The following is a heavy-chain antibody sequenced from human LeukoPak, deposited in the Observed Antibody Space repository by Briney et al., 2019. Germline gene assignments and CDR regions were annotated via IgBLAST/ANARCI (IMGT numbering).Heavy chain of an antibody. D-gene: IGHD1-26*01. CDR3: AKDINPSLGGGTEFDY. J-gene: IGHJ4*02. CDR2: ISWNSGSI. V-gene: IGHV3-9*01. CDR1: GFTFDDYA. Sequence: PGGSLRLSCAASGFTFDDYAMHWVRQAPGKGLEWVSGISWNSGSIGYADSVKGRFTISRDNAKNSLYPQMNSLRAEDTALYYCAKDINPSLGGGTEFDYWGQGTLVTVSS.